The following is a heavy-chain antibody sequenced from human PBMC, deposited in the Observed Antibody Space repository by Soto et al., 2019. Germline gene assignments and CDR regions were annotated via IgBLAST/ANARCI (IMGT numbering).Heavy chain of an antibody. J-gene: IGHJ1*01. CDR1: GFSFSTYS. CDR3: VTEITGTIGPHD. V-gene: IGHV3-64D*06. Sequence: GGSLRLSCSASGFSFSTYSMHWVRQAPGGGLEYVSAVSNNGFNTYYADSVTGRFTISRDNSKSTLSLQMSSLTSEDTAVYYCVTEITGTIGPHDWGQGTLVTVSS. CDR2: VSNNGFNT. D-gene: IGHD1-7*01.